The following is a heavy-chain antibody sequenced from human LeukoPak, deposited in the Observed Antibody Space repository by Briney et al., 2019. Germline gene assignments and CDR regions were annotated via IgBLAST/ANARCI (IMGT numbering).Heavy chain of an antibody. CDR1: GGYISSSSYY. CDR2: IYYSGST. Sequence: PSETLSLTCTVSGGYISSSSYYWGWIRQPPGKGLEWIGSIYYSGSTYYNPSLKSRVTISVDTSKNQFSLKLSSVTAADTAVYYGARPGYDFWSGYYTNDYWGQGTLVTVSS. V-gene: IGHV4-39*01. J-gene: IGHJ4*02. CDR3: ARPGYDFWSGYYTNDY. D-gene: IGHD3-3*01.